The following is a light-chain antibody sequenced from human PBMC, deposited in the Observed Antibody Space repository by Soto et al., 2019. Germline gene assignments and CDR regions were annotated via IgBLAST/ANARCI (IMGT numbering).Light chain of an antibody. J-gene: IGLJ3*02. V-gene: IGLV2-14*03. CDR3: STYTSGNTWV. Sequence: QSALTQPASVSGSPGQSITISCTGTSSDVGGYSYVSWYQQHPGKAPKVMIYQVSNRPSGVSNRFSASKSGNTASLTISGLQAEDEADYYCSTYTSGNTWVFGGGTKLTVL. CDR1: SSDVGGYSY. CDR2: QVS.